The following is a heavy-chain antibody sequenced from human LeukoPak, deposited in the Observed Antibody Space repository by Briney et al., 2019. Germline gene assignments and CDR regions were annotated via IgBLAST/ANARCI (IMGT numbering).Heavy chain of an antibody. CDR1: GFTLSRDW. D-gene: IGHD3-10*01. CDR3: ASLRITMVRGVISDAFDI. J-gene: IGHJ3*02. CDR2: IKQDGSEK. V-gene: IGHV3-7*03. Sequence: GGSLRLSCAASGFTLSRDWMSWVGQAEGKGMEWVDKIKQDGSEKYYVDSVKGRFTISRDNAKNSLYLQMNSLRAEDTAVYYCASLRITMVRGVISDAFDIWGQGTMVTVSS.